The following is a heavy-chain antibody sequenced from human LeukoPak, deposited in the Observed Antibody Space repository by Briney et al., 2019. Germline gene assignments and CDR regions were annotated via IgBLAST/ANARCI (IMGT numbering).Heavy chain of an antibody. Sequence: GASVKVSFKASGYTFTGYYMHWVRQAPGQGLEWMGWINPNSGGTNYAQKFQGRVTMTRDTSISTAYMELSRLRSDDTAVYYCARVQAYCGGDCYSGGDAFDIWGQGTMVTVSS. CDR2: INPNSGGT. J-gene: IGHJ3*02. D-gene: IGHD2-21*02. CDR1: GYTFTGYY. V-gene: IGHV1-2*02. CDR3: ARVQAYCGGDCYSGGDAFDI.